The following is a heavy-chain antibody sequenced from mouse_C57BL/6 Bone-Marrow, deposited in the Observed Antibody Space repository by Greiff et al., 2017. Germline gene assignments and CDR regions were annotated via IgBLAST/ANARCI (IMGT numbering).Heavy chain of an antibody. J-gene: IGHJ2*01. CDR1: GFNINDYS. Sequence: VQLQQSGAELVKPGASVKLSCTASGFNINDYSMHWVKQRTEQGLEWIGRIDPDDGEAKYAPQFQGKATIPADTSSNTAYLQLSSLTSEDAAVYYWARGGRTWFDYWGQGNTLTVSS. CDR3: ARGGRTWFDY. V-gene: IGHV14-2*01. CDR2: IDPDDGEA.